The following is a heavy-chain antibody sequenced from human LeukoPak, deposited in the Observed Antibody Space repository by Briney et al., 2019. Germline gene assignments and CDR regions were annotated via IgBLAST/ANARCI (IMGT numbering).Heavy chain of an antibody. CDR2: ISAKNGDT. J-gene: IGHJ4*02. V-gene: IGHV1-18*01. CDR1: GYTFRSYG. CDR3: ARSTNWEINY. D-gene: IGHD7-27*01. Sequence: VASVKVSCKASGYTFRSYGISWVRQAPGQGLEWMGWISAKNGDTHYVQNLQGGVTMTTDTSTSTAYMELRSPRSDDTAVYYCARSTNWEINYWGQGTLVTVSS.